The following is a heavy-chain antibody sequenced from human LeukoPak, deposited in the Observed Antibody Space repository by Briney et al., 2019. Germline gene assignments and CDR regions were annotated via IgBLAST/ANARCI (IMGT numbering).Heavy chain of an antibody. CDR3: ARVSVTLFGAVIILNAFDV. V-gene: IGHV1-18*01. CDR1: GYTFINYG. CDR2: ISRYTGNT. D-gene: IGHD3-3*01. J-gene: IGHJ3*01. Sequence: AAVKVSCKASGYTFINYGISWVRQAPGQGLEWMGWISRYTGNTNYALQLQGRVTMTTDTSTSTAYMELRSLRSDDTAVYYCARVSVTLFGAVIILNAFDVWGQGTMVTVSS.